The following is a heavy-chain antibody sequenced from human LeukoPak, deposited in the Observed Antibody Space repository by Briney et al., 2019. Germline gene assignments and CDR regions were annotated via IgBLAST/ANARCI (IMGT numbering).Heavy chain of an antibody. Sequence: ASVKVSCKASGYTFTSYYMHWVRQAPGQGLEWMGIINPSGGSTSYAQKFQGRVTMTRDTSTSTVYMELSSLRSEDTAVYYCARELSITMIVVSFDYWGQGTLVTVSS. CDR1: GYTFTSYY. D-gene: IGHD3-22*01. J-gene: IGHJ4*02. CDR2: INPSGGST. V-gene: IGHV1-46*01. CDR3: ARELSITMIVVSFDY.